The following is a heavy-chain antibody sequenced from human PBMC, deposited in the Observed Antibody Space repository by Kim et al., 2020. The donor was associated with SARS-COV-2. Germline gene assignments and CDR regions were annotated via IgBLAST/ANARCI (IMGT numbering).Heavy chain of an antibody. Sequence: ALVKVSCKASGYTFTSYYMHWVRQAPGQGLECMGIINPSGGSTTYAQKFQGRVTMTRDTSTSTVYMELSSLRSEDTAVYYCARGASEASWYYYYYMDVWGKGTTVTVSS. V-gene: IGHV1-46*01. CDR1: GYTFTSYY. J-gene: IGHJ6*03. CDR3: ARGASEASWYYYYYMDV. CDR2: INPSGGST.